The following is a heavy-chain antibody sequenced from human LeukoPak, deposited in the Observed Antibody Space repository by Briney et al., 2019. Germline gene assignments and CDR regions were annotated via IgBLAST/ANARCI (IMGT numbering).Heavy chain of an antibody. CDR3: AKPPTPYSSSWNPAYYYYGMDV. CDR2: ISGSGGST. V-gene: IGHV3-23*01. D-gene: IGHD6-13*01. CDR1: GFTFSSYA. Sequence: GGSLRLSCAASGFTFSSYAMSWVRRAPGKGLEWVSAISGSGGSTYYADSVKGRFTISRDNSKNTLYLQMNSLRAEDTAVYYCAKPPTPYSSSWNPAYYYYGMDVWGQGTTVTVSS. J-gene: IGHJ6*02.